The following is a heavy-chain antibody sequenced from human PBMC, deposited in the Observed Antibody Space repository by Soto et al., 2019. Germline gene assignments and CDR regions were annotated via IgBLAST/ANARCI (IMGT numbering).Heavy chain of an antibody. J-gene: IGHJ4*02. CDR1: GGSISSYY. CDR3: ARDRGDYYDSSGYYEPFDY. CDR2: IYYSGST. Sequence: PSETLTLTCTVSGGSISSYYWSWIRQPPGKGLEWIGYIYYSGSTNYNPSLKSRVTISVDTSKNQFSLKLSSVTAADTAVYYCARDRGDYYDSSGYYEPFDYWGQGTLVTVSS. V-gene: IGHV4-59*01. D-gene: IGHD3-22*01.